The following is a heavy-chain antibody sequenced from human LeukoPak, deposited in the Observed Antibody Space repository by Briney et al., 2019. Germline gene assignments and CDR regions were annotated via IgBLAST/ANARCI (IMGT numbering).Heavy chain of an antibody. V-gene: IGHV3-30*02. J-gene: IGHJ5*02. CDR2: IRFDGDDT. Sequence: PGGSLRLSCAASGFPFSYYGFHWVRQAPGKGLEWVAFIRFDGDDTYYSESVKGRFTISRDTSRSTLYLQMNSLRAEDTAIYYCAKDLMRDRWFGESWSQGTLVIVSS. CDR1: GFPFSYYG. CDR3: AKDLMRDRWFGES. D-gene: IGHD3-10*01.